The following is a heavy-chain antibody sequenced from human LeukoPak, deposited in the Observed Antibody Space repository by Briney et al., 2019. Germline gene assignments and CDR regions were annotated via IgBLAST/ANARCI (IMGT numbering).Heavy chain of an antibody. CDR2: INHSGST. CDR3: ARRRCSSTSCPLSWFDP. Sequence: PSETLSLTCAVYGGSFSGYYWSWIRQPPGKGLEWIGEINHSGSTNYNPSLKSRVTISVDTSKNQFSLKLSSVTAADTAVYYCARRRCSSTSCPLSWFDPWGQGTLVTVSS. D-gene: IGHD2-2*01. J-gene: IGHJ5*02. V-gene: IGHV4-34*01. CDR1: GGSFSGYY.